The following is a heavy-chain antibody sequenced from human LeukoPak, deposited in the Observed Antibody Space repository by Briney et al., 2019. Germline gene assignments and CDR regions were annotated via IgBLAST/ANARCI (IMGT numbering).Heavy chain of an antibody. CDR2: IYYSGST. J-gene: IGHJ6*03. CDR3: ARSRGYSYGNYYYYYYMDV. Sequence: ASETLSLTCTVSGGYISSYYWSWIRQPPGKGLEWIGYIYYSGSTNYNPSLKSRVTISVDTSKNQFSLKLSSVTAADTAVYYCARSRGYSYGNYYYYYYMDVWGKGTTVTVSS. CDR1: GGYISSYY. D-gene: IGHD5-18*01. V-gene: IGHV4-59*01.